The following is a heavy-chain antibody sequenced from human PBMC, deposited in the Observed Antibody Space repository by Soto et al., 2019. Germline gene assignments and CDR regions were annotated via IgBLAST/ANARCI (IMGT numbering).Heavy chain of an antibody. CDR3: VRKYPGTRPFDY. D-gene: IGHD2-2*01. J-gene: IGHJ4*01. V-gene: IGHV3-23*01. CDR1: GFTFNSYA. CDR2: IGTDGNT. Sequence: PGGSLRLSCAASGFTFNSYAMNWVRLAPGKGLAWVSAIGTDGNTYYANSVKGRFTISRDNSRTTLYLQMNSLRVEDTALYYCVRKYPGTRPFDYWGQGTLVTVSS.